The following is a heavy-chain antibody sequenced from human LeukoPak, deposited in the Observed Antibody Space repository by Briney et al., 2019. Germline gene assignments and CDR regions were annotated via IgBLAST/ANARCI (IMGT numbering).Heavy chain of an antibody. V-gene: IGHV1-8*03. CDR3: ARVRYTVGYCSSTSCYGPLDY. Sequence: GASVKVSCKASGYTFTSYDINWVRQATGQGLEWMGWMNPNSGNTGYAQKFQGRVTITRNTSISTAYMELSSLRSGDTAVYYCARVRYTVGYCSSTSCYGPLDYWGQGTLVTVSS. CDR1: GYTFTSYD. CDR2: MNPNSGNT. D-gene: IGHD2-2*01. J-gene: IGHJ4*02.